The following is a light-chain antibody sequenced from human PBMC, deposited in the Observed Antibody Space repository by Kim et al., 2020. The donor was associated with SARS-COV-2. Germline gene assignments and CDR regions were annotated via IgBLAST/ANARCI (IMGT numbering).Light chain of an antibody. CDR2: GAS. Sequence: SPGERATLSCRASQSVSRRYLAWYQQKPGQAPRLLISGASSRATGIPDRFSGSGSGTDFTLTITRLEPEDCAVYYCQQYGNSPPSFGGGTKVDIK. V-gene: IGKV3-20*01. J-gene: IGKJ4*01. CDR3: QQYGNSPPS. CDR1: QSVSRRY.